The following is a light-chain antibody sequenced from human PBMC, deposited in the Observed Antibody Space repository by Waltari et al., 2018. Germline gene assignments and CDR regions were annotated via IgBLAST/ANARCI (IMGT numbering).Light chain of an antibody. CDR1: QDISNY. CDR2: DAS. J-gene: IGKJ5*01. Sequence: DIQMTQSPSSLSASVGDRVTITCQASQDISNYLNWYQQKPGKAPKLRIYDASNLETGVPSRFSGSGSGTDFTFTISSLQPEDIATYYCQQYDNLPRIGQGTRLEIK. V-gene: IGKV1-33*01. CDR3: QQYDNLPR.